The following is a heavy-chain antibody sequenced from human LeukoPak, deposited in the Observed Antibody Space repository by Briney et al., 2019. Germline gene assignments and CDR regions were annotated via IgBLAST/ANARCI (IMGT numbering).Heavy chain of an antibody. Sequence: GASVKVSCKAVGSRFSTYGISWVRQAPGQGLEWMGWINPDRGHAMYAENLQGRGSMTTDTSTTTVYMELRSLRSDDTAVYYCARGAYYDFWSGYYNGWLDPWGQGTLVTVSS. CDR1: GSRFSTYG. CDR2: INPDRGHA. CDR3: ARGAYYDFWSGYYNGWLDP. J-gene: IGHJ5*02. V-gene: IGHV1-18*01. D-gene: IGHD3-3*01.